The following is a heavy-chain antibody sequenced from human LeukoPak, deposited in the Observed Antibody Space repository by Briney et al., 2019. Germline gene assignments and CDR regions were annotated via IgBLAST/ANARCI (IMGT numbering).Heavy chain of an antibody. J-gene: IGHJ4*02. CDR2: ISPSSSST. CDR3: ARERRLSD. CDR1: GYTFSDYY. Sequence: GGSLRLSCAASGYTFSDYYMTWIRQAPGKGLEWLSYISPSSSSTIYADPVKGRFTISRDNAKNSLYLQMDSLRAEDTAVYYCARERRLSDWGQGTLVTVSS. D-gene: IGHD6-25*01. V-gene: IGHV3-11*06.